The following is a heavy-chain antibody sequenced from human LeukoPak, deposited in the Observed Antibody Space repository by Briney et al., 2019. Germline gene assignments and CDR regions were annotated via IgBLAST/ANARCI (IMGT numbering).Heavy chain of an antibody. J-gene: IGHJ4*02. V-gene: IGHV1-18*01. CDR2: ISAYNGNT. CDR1: GYTFTSYG. Sequence: ASVKVSCKASGYTFTSYGIRWVRQAPGQGLEWMGWISAYNGNTNYAQKLQGGVTMTTDTSTSTAYMELRSLRSDDTAVYYCARAVYDFWSGSQVWDFDYWGQGTLVTVSS. CDR3: ARAVYDFWSGSQVWDFDY. D-gene: IGHD3-3*01.